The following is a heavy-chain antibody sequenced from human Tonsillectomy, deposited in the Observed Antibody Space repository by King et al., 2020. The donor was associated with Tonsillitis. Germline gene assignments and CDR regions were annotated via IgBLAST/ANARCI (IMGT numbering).Heavy chain of an antibody. D-gene: IGHD3-10*02. Sequence: VQLVESGADLKKPGASVKVSCKASGYFFSDYYLHWVRQAPGQGLEWMGTINPRTGDTAYAQKFQGRVTVTRDTFITTTYMELSRLTSDDAALYYCARGNLNICSFDSWGQGSLVTVSS. J-gene: IGHJ4*02. CDR3: ARGNLNICSFDS. V-gene: IGHV1-2*02. CDR2: INPRTGDT. CDR1: GYFFSDYY.